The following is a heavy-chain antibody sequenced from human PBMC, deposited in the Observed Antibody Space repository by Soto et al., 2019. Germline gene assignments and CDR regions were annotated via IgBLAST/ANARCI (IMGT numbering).Heavy chain of an antibody. Sequence: ASVKVSCKASGGTFSSYAISWVRQAPGQGLEWMGGIIPIFGTANYAQKFQGRVTITADESTSTAYMELSSLRSEDTAVYYCARVKNGYSIYYFDYWGQGTLVTVSS. CDR1: GGTFSSYA. CDR2: IIPIFGTA. V-gene: IGHV1-69*13. D-gene: IGHD3-22*01. CDR3: ARVKNGYSIYYFDY. J-gene: IGHJ4*02.